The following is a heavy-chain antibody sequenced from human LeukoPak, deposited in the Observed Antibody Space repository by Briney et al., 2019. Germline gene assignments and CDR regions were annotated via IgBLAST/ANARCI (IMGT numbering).Heavy chain of an antibody. J-gene: IGHJ4*02. Sequence: GSVKVSCKASGYTFTGYYMHWVRQAPGQGLEWMGWINPNSGGTNYAQKFQGRVTMTRDTSISTAYMELSRLRSDDTAVYYCARDGGIGSGYDYDYWGQGTLVTVSS. CDR1: GYTFTGYY. V-gene: IGHV1-2*02. D-gene: IGHD5-12*01. CDR3: ARDGGIGSGYDYDY. CDR2: INPNSGGT.